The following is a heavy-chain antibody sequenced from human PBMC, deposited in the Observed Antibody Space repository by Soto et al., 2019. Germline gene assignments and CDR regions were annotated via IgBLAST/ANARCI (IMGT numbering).Heavy chain of an antibody. CDR1: GFTFDTYG. CDR2: ISYEGSNT. D-gene: IGHD1-1*01. J-gene: IGHJ6*02. V-gene: IGHV3-30-3*01. Sequence: QVHLVESGGGVAQPGRSLRLSCVASGFTFDTYGIHWVRQAPGKGLQWVALISYEGSNTYYADSVRGRFTISRDNSKHTLYLQINALRPEDTGVYYCARVTPGNNLYYFSGLGVWGQGTSVTVSS. CDR3: ARVTPGNNLYYFSGLGV.